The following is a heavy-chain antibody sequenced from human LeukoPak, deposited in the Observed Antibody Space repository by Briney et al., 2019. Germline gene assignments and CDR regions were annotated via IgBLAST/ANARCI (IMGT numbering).Heavy chain of an antibody. J-gene: IGHJ4*02. CDR1: GFTFSSYA. CDR2: ISYDGSNK. Sequence: GGSLRLSCAASGFTFSSYAMHWVRQAPGKGLEWVAVISYDGSNKYYADSVKGRFTISRDNSKKTLYLQMNSLRAEDTAVYYCAKEGIAVAGNRVGFDYWGQGTLVTVSS. CDR3: AKEGIAVAGNRVGFDY. V-gene: IGHV3-30-3*01. D-gene: IGHD6-19*01.